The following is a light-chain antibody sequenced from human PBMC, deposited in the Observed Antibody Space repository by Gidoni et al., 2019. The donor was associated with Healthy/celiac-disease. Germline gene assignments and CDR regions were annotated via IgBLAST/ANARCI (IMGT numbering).Light chain of an antibody. Sequence: DNEMTQSPPSLSASVGDRVNITCRASQSISSYLNWYQQKPGKAPKHLIYAASSLQSGVPSRFSGSGSGTDFTLTISSLQPEYFATYYCQQSYSTLIFTFXPXTKVDIK. V-gene: IGKV1-39*01. J-gene: IGKJ3*01. CDR2: AAS. CDR3: QQSYSTLIFT. CDR1: QSISSY.